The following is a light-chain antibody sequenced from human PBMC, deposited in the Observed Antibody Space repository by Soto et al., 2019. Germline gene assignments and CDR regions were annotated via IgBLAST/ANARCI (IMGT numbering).Light chain of an antibody. J-gene: IGKJ2*01. CDR1: QSVSSSY. V-gene: IGKV3-20*01. Sequence: EIVLTQSPDTLSLSPGERATLSCRASQSVSSSYLAWYQQKPGQAPRLLIYGASSRVTGIPDRFSGSGSGTDFTLTISRLEPEDFAVYYCQQYGSSPNTFGQGTKLEIK. CDR3: QQYGSSPNT. CDR2: GAS.